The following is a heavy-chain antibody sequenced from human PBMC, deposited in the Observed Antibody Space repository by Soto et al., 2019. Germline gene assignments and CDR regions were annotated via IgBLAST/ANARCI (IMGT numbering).Heavy chain of an antibody. Sequence: ASVKVSCKASGYTFTSYGISWVRQAPGQGLEWMGWISAYNGNTNYAQKLQGRVTMTTDTSTSTACMELRSLRSDDTAVYYCARAPWRWELLPPYYHYGMDVWGQGTTVTVSS. V-gene: IGHV1-18*01. CDR1: GYTFTSYG. J-gene: IGHJ6*02. CDR3: ARAPWRWELLPPYYHYGMDV. D-gene: IGHD1-26*01. CDR2: ISAYNGNT.